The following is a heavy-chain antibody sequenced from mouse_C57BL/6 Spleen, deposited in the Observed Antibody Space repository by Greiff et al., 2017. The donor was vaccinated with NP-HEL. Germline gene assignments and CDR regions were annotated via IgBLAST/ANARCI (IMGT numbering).Heavy chain of an antibody. J-gene: IGHJ2*01. Sequence: QVQLQQPGTELVKPGASVKLSCKASGYTFTSYWMHWVKQRPGQGLEWIGNINPSNGGTNYNEKFKSKANLIVDKSCSTAYMQPSSLASEDSAVYYCARRYYGSSHYLDYWGQGTTLTVSS. V-gene: IGHV1-53*01. CDR1: GYTFTSYW. D-gene: IGHD1-1*01. CDR3: ARRYYGSSHYLDY. CDR2: INPSNGGT.